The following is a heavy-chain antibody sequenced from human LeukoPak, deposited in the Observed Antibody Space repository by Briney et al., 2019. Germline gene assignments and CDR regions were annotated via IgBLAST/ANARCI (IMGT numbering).Heavy chain of an antibody. CDR3: ARDHLYGDSSWFDP. J-gene: IGHJ5*02. CDR1: GCSISSGGYS. Sequence: SQTLSLTCAVSGCSISSGGYSWSWIRQPPGKGLEWIAYIYHSGSTYYNPSLKSRVTISVDRSKNQFSLKLSSVTAADTAVYYCARDHLYGDSSWFDPWGQGTLVTVSS. CDR2: IYHSGST. D-gene: IGHD4-17*01. V-gene: IGHV4-30-2*01.